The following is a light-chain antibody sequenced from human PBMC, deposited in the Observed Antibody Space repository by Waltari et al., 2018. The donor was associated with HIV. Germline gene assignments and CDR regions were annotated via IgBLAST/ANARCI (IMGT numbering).Light chain of an antibody. CDR2: GAS. CDR3: HQYYRSPGP. Sequence: DIVMTQSPDSLAVSLGERATINCKSSQSLFYSSNNKNYLAWYQHKPGQPPKLLIYGASTRESGVPDRFRGSGSGTDFTLTISSLQAEDVAFYYCHQYYRSPGPFGQGTRVEI. V-gene: IGKV4-1*01. J-gene: IGKJ1*01. CDR1: QSLFYSSNNKNY.